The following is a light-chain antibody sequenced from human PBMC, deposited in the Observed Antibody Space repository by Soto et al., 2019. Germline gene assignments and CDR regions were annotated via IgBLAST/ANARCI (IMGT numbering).Light chain of an antibody. V-gene: IGLV2-11*01. CDR3: QSYDSSLSGSV. Sequence: QSALTQPRSVSGSPGQSVTISCTGTSSDVGRFEYVSWYQQHPGEAPKVVVYDITKRPSGVPDRFSGSKSGNTASLAITGLQAEDEADYYCQSYDSSLSGSVFGGGTKLTVL. J-gene: IGLJ3*02. CDR1: SSDVGRFEY. CDR2: DIT.